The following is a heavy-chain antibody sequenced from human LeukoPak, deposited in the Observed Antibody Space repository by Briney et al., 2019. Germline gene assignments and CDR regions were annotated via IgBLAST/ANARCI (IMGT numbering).Heavy chain of an antibody. CDR1: GYTFTGYY. J-gene: IGHJ4*02. Sequence: ASVKVSCKASGYTFTGYYMHWVRQAPGQGLEWMGWINPNSGGTNYAQKFQGKVTMTRDTSISTAYMELSRLRSDDTAVYYCARALNYYDSSGSVGYWGQGTLVTVSS. CDR2: INPNSGGT. CDR3: ARALNYYDSSGSVGY. V-gene: IGHV1-2*02. D-gene: IGHD3-22*01.